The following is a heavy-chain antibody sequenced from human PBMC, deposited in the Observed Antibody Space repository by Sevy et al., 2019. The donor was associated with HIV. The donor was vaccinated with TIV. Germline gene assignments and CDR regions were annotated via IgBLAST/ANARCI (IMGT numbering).Heavy chain of an antibody. D-gene: IGHD3-22*01. J-gene: IGHJ4*02. CDR1: GHTLTDLS. V-gene: IGHV1-24*01. CDR2: FDPEDGER. CDR3: SATREYYSDSYGYFDY. Sequence: ASVKVSCKASGHTLTDLSMHWVRQAPGKGFEWIGRFDPEDGERNNAQKFQGRVTMTEDTSTDTAYMELSSLRSEDTAVDYCSATREYYSDSYGYFDYWGQGTLVTVSS.